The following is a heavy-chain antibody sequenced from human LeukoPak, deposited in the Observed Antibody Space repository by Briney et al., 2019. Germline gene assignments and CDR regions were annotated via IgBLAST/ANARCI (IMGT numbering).Heavy chain of an antibody. D-gene: IGHD2-2*01. Sequence: SVTVSCKASGGTFSSYAISWVRLAPGQGLEWMGGIIPSFGTANYAQKFQGRVTITADESTSTAYMELSSLRSEDTAVYYCAVNIVVVPATPGEMATSPFDYWVQGTLATVPS. V-gene: IGHV1-69*13. J-gene: IGHJ4*02. CDR2: IIPSFGTA. CDR1: GGTFSSYA. CDR3: AVNIVVVPATPGEMATSPFDY.